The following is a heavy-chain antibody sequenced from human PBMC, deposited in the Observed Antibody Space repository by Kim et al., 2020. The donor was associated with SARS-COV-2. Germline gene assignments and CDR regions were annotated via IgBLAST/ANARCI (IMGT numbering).Heavy chain of an antibody. CDR3: TSEYYDSSGYSYSYYYYGMDV. D-gene: IGHD3-22*01. Sequence: GGSLRLSCTASGFTFGDYAMSWVRQAPGKGLEWVGFIRCKAYGGTTEYAASVKGRFTITRDDSKSISYLQMNSLKTEDTAVYYCTSEYYDSSGYSYSYYYYGMDVWGQGTAHSVSS. CDR2: IRCKAYGGTT. V-gene: IGHV3-49*04. J-gene: IGHJ6*02. CDR1: GFTFGDYA.